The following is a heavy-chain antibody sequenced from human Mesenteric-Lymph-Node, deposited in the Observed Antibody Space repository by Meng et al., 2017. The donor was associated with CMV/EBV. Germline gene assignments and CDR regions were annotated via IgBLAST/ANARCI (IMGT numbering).Heavy chain of an antibody. J-gene: IGHJ3*01. CDR3: GNQGYCRGTSCYPSNDGIDV. CDR2: IWYDGSNK. D-gene: IGHD2-2*01. CDR1: GFSFNKYG. V-gene: IGHV3-33*06. Sequence: GGSLRLSCAASGFSFNKYGMDWVRQAPGKGLEWVAVIWYDGSNKYYADSVKGRFTISRDNSRNTLFLQMNSLRDEDTAIYYCGNQGYCRGTSCYPSNDGIDVWGQGTMVTVSS.